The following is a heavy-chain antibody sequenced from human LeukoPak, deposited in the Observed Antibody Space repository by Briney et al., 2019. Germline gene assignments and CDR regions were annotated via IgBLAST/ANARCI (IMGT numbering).Heavy chain of an antibody. CDR3: ARYYYDSSGPEAFDP. Sequence: SVKVSCKASGGTFSSYTISWVRQAPGQGLEWMGRIIPILGIANYAQKFQGRVTITADKSTSTAYMELSSLRSEDTAVYYCARYYYDSSGPEAFDPWGQGTLVTVSS. CDR1: GGTFSSYT. J-gene: IGHJ5*02. D-gene: IGHD3-22*01. CDR2: IIPILGIA. V-gene: IGHV1-69*02.